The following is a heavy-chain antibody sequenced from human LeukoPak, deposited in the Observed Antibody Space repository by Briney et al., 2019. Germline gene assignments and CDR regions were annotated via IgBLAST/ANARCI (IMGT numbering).Heavy chain of an antibody. J-gene: IGHJ4*02. CDR1: GGSFSSYA. D-gene: IGHD4-23*01. CDR2: IIPIFGTA. Sequence: SVKVSCKASGGSFSSYAINWVRQAPGQGLEWMGGIIPIFGTANYAQKFQDRVTITAVESMSTVYMELSSLRSEDTAVYYCARGWLAETTVVIPYNYWGQGTLVTVSS. V-gene: IGHV1-69*13. CDR3: ARGWLAETTVVIPYNY.